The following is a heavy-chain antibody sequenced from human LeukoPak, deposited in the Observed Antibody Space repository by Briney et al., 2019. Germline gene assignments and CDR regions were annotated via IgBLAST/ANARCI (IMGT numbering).Heavy chain of an antibody. D-gene: IGHD1-26*01. Sequence: PSETLSLACTVSGGSISSYYWSWIRQPPGKGLEWIGYIYYSGSTNYNPSLKSRVTISVDTSKNQFSLKLSSVTAADTAVYYCARAGATRRGNFDYWGQGTLVTVSS. V-gene: IGHV4-59*08. CDR2: IYYSGST. J-gene: IGHJ4*02. CDR3: ARAGATRRGNFDY. CDR1: GGSISSYY.